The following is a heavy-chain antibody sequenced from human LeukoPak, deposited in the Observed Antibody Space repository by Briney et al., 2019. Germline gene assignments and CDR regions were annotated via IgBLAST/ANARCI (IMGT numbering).Heavy chain of an antibody. Sequence: GGSLRLSCAASGFTFSSYAMHWVRQAPGKGLEWVAVISYDGSNKYYADSVKGRFTISRDNSRNTLYLQMNSLRAEDTAVYYCERDVAGTTYYYYGMDVWGQGTTVTVSS. CDR2: ISYDGSNK. J-gene: IGHJ6*02. CDR1: GFTFSSYA. CDR3: ERDVAGTTYYYYGMDV. D-gene: IGHD1-7*01. V-gene: IGHV3-30-3*01.